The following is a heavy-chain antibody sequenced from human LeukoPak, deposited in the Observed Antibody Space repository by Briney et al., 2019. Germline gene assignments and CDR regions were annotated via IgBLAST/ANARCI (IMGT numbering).Heavy chain of an antibody. Sequence: GGSLRLSCAASGFTFSSYGMHWVRQAPGKGLEWVAVISYDGSNKYYADSVKGRFTISRDNSKNTLYLQMNSLRAEDTAVYYCANFGDYSNYYYYGMDVWGQGTTVTVSS. D-gene: IGHD4-11*01. CDR2: ISYDGSNK. CDR1: GFTFSSYG. J-gene: IGHJ6*02. CDR3: ANFGDYSNYYYYGMDV. V-gene: IGHV3-30*18.